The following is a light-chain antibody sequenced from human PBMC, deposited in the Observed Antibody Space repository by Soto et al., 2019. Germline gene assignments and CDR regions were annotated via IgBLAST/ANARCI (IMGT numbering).Light chain of an antibody. Sequence: DIQMTQSPSSLSASVGDRVTITCRASQPISSYLNWYRQKPGKAPKLLLYAASSLQTGVPSRFSGSGSGTDFTLTISSLQPEDFATYYCQQSYSTPRTFGQGTKLEIK. V-gene: IGKV1-39*01. J-gene: IGKJ2*01. CDR3: QQSYSTPRT. CDR2: AAS. CDR1: QPISSY.